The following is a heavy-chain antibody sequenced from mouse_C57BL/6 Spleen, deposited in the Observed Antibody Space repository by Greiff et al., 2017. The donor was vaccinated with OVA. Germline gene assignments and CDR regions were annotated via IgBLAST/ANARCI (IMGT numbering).Heavy chain of an antibody. Sequence: VKLVESGGGLVKPGGSLKLSCAASGFHFREYGMHWVRQAPEKGLAWVAYISSGSFTIYDADTVKGRVTIARDNAKNTLFLHMTSLRSEDTAMYYCARTAMDYWGQGTSVTVSS. CDR3: ARTAMDY. J-gene: IGHJ4*01. CDR1: GFHFREYG. CDR2: ISSGSFTI. V-gene: IGHV5-17*01.